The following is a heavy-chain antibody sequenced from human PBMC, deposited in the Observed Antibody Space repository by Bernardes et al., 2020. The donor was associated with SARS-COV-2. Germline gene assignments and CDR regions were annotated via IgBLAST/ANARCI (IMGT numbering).Heavy chain of an antibody. D-gene: IGHD3-10*01. V-gene: IGHV3-53*01. CDR3: ARRAMGVGGAYLFDY. CDR2: LGTKT. Sequence: GGSLRLSCAASGLTVSDNYMTWVRQAPGKGLEWVSSLGTKTYYTDSVNGRFTVSRDNSKNTLFLEMKSLRADDTAVYYCARRAMGVGGAYLFDYWGRGTLVTVSS. CDR1: GLTVSDNY. J-gene: IGHJ4*02.